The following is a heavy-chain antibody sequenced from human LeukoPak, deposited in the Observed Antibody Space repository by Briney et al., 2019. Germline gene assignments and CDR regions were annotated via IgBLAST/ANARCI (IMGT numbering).Heavy chain of an antibody. V-gene: IGHV3-43D*03. CDR2: VNWDGGTT. J-gene: IGHJ4*02. D-gene: IGHD2-2*01. CDR3: VKDIGPVTSSPRFDY. Sequence: GRSLRLSCAASGLTFDDYAMHWVRQAPGKGLEWVSLVNWDGGTTYYADSVKGRFTISRDNNKNSLYLQMNSLRLEDTALYYCVKDIGPVTSSPRFDYWGQGTLVTVSS. CDR1: GLTFDDYA.